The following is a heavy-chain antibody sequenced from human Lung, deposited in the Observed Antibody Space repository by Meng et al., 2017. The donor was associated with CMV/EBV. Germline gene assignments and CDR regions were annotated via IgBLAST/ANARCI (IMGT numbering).Heavy chain of an antibody. V-gene: IGHV3-21*01. CDR2: ISSSSSYI. D-gene: IGHD6-13*01. CDR3: ARGSSSSWYEGSYYFDY. Sequence: GESXKISCAASGFTFSSYSMNWVRQAPGKGLEWVSSISSSSSYIYYADSVKGRFTISRDNAKNSLYLQMNSLRAEDTAVYYCARGSSSSWYEGSYYFDYWGQG. J-gene: IGHJ4*02. CDR1: GFTFSSYS.